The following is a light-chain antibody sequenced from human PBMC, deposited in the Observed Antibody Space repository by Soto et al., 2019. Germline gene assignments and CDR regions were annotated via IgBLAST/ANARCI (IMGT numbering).Light chain of an antibody. J-gene: IGLJ2*01. V-gene: IGLV1-40*01. Sequence: QSVLTQPPSVSGAPGQRVTISCTGSSSNIGAGYDVHWYQQLPGTAPKLLIYGNSNRPSGVSDRFSGSKSGTSASLAITGVQAEDEADYYCQSYDSIVSGSEVFGGGTQLTVL. CDR1: SSNIGAGYD. CDR3: QSYDSIVSGSEV. CDR2: GNS.